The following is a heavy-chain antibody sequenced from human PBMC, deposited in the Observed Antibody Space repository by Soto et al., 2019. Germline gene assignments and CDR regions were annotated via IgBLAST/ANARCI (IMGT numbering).Heavy chain of an antibody. CDR3: AREFDNCSGGSCYSRMVYYYYGMDV. Sequence: KSGGSLRLSCAASGFTFSSYSMNWVRQAPGKGLEWVSSISSSSSYIYYADSVKGRFTISRDNAKNSLYLQMNSLRAEDTAVYYCAREFDNCSGGSCYSRMVYYYYGMDVWGQGTTVTVSS. CDR1: GFTFSSYS. CDR2: ISSSSSYI. V-gene: IGHV3-21*01. D-gene: IGHD2-15*01. J-gene: IGHJ6*02.